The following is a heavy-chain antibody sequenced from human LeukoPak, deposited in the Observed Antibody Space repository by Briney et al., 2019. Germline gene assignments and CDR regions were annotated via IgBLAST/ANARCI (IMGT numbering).Heavy chain of an antibody. J-gene: IGHJ4*02. CDR3: ARRSSGSPPYYFDY. Sequence: GGSLRLSCAASGFTFSSYWMHWVRQAPGKGLVWVSRINSDGSTTNYADSVKGRFTVSRDNAKNTLDLQMNSLRAEDTAVYYCARRSSGSPPYYFDYWGQGTLVTVSS. CDR1: GFTFSSYW. D-gene: IGHD1-26*01. CDR2: INSDGSTT. V-gene: IGHV3-74*01.